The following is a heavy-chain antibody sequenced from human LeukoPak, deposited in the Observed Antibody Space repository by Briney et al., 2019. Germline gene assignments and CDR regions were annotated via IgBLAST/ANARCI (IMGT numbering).Heavy chain of an antibody. CDR2: IYPGDSDT. V-gene: IGHV5-51*01. J-gene: IGHJ4*02. CDR3: ARRPTYYYDSSGYYQHTPFDC. Sequence: GESLKISCKGSGYSFTSYWIGWVRQMPGKGLEWMGIIYPGDSDTRYSPSFQGQVTISADKSISTAYLQWSSLKASDTAMYYCARRPTYYYDSSGYYQHTPFDCWGQGTLVTVSS. CDR1: GYSFTSYW. D-gene: IGHD3-22*01.